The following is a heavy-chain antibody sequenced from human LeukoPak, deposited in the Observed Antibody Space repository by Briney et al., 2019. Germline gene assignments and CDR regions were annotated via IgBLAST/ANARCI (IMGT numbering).Heavy chain of an antibody. CDR1: GGSFSGYY. Sequence: SETLSLTCAVYGGSFSGYYWSWIRQPPGKGLEWIGEINHSGSTNYNPSLKSRVTISVDTSKNQFSLKLSSVTAADTAVYYCARGSSSWYGRPFDYWGQETLVTVSS. D-gene: IGHD6-13*01. CDR3: ARGSSSWYGRPFDY. V-gene: IGHV4-34*01. J-gene: IGHJ4*02. CDR2: INHSGST.